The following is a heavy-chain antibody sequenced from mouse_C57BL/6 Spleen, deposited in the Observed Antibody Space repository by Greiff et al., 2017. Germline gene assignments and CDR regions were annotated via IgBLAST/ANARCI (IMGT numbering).Heavy chain of an antibody. J-gene: IGHJ3*01. CDR1: GFSLTSYA. V-gene: IGHV2-9-1*01. D-gene: IGHD4-1*01. CDR2: IWPGGGT. CDR3: ARNELGLAWFAY. Sequence: VKLQQSGPGLVAPSQSLSITCTVSGFSLTSYAISWVRQPPGKGLEWLGVIWPGGGTNYNSALKSRLSISKDNSKSQVFLKMNSLQTDDTARYYCARNELGLAWFAYWGQGTLVTVSA.